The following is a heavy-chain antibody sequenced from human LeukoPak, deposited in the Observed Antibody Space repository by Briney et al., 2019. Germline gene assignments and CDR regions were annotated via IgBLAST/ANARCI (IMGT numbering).Heavy chain of an antibody. CDR3: AKARGPAATHPDY. CDR2: LYGSGGVT. D-gene: IGHD6-25*01. Sequence: PGGSLRLSCAASGFTFSYYAMPWVRQAPGKGLEWVSALYGSGGVTFYADSVKGRFTISRDDSKNTLYLQMNSLRAEDTAVYYCAKARGPAATHPDYWGQGTLVTVSS. J-gene: IGHJ4*02. V-gene: IGHV3-23*01. CDR1: GFTFSYYA.